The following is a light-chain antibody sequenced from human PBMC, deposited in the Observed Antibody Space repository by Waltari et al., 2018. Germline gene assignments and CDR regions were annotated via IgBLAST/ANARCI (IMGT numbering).Light chain of an antibody. CDR1: QSVGTY. J-gene: IGKJ2*01. CDR3: QQRSSWTPHT. V-gene: IGKV3-11*01. Sequence: ESVLTQSPATLSLSPGETATLPCRASQSVGTYLAWYQQKPGQAPRLLIYDASNRATGIPDRFRGSGSGTDFTLTISSLEPEDFALYYCQQRSSWTPHTFGQGARLEIK. CDR2: DAS.